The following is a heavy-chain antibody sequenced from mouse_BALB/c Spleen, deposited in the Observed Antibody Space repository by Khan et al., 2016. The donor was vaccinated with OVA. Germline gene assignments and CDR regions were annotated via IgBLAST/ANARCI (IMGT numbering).Heavy chain of an antibody. CDR2: ISSGGSS. V-gene: IGHV5-6-5*01. CDR3: ARLYAMDY. CDR1: GVTFSSYA. Sequence: EVELVESGGGLVKPGGSLKLSCAASGVTFSSYAMSWVRQTPEQRLEWVASISSGGSSYYPDSVKGRITISRDNARNILYRQMSSLRSEDTAMYYCARLYAMDYWGQGTSVTVSS. J-gene: IGHJ4*01.